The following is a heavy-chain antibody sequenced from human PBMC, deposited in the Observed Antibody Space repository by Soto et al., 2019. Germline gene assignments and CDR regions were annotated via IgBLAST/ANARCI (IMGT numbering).Heavy chain of an antibody. J-gene: IGHJ6*02. V-gene: IGHV1-2*04. CDR3: ARGPTGYDFWSGYFSGYYYGMDV. Sequence: WVHQEKKQGLEWMGWINPNSGGTNYAQKFQGWVTMTRDTSISTAYMELSRLRSDDTAVYYCARGPTGYDFWSGYFSGYYYGMDVWGQGTTVTVSS. D-gene: IGHD3-3*01. CDR2: INPNSGGT.